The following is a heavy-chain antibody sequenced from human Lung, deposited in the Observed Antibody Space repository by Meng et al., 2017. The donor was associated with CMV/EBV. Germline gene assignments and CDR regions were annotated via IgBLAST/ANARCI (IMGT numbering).Heavy chain of an antibody. CDR3: ARDSPSLYSSSHVIDV. D-gene: IGHD6-6*01. CDR1: GYTFTSYG. CDR2: ISVYTDNT. V-gene: IGHV1-18*01. Sequence: ASXXVSXKTSGYTFTSYGISWVRQAPGQGLEWMGWISVYTDNTSSAQKYQGRLTMTTDTSTSTAYMEVRSLRSDDTAVYYCARDSPSLYSSSHVIDVWRQGXLVTVSS. J-gene: IGHJ4*02.